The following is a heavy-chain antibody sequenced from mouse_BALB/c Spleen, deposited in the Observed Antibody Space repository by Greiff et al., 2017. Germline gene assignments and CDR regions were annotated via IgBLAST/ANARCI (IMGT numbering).Heavy chain of an antibody. V-gene: IGHV5-4*02. Sequence: DVKLVESGGDLVKPGGSLKLSCAASGFTFSDYYMYWVRQTPEKRLEWVATISDGGSYTYYPDSVKGRFTISRDNAKNNLYLQMSSLKSEDTAMYYCARRALLGKYFDYWGQGTTLTVSS. CDR3: ARRALLGKYFDY. CDR2: ISDGGSYT. J-gene: IGHJ2*01. D-gene: IGHD4-1*01. CDR1: GFTFSDYY.